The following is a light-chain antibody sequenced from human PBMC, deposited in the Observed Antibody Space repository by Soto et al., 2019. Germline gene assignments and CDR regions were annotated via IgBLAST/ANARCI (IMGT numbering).Light chain of an antibody. J-gene: IGKJ4*01. CDR1: QSVSSN. CDR2: GAS. Sequence: EIVMTQSPATLSVSPGERATLSCRASQSVSSNLAWYQQKPGQAPRLPIYGASTRATGIPARFSGSGSGTEFTLTICSLQSEDFAVYYCQQYKNWPPLTFGGGTKVEIK. CDR3: QQYKNWPPLT. V-gene: IGKV3-15*01.